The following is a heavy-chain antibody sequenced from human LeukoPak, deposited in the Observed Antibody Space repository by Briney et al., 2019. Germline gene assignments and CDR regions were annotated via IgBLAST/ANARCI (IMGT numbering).Heavy chain of an antibody. J-gene: IGHJ4*02. D-gene: IGHD1-26*01. Sequence: PGRSLRLSCAASGFTFSSYAMHWVRQAPGKELEWVAVISYDGSNKYYADSVKGRFTISRDNSKNTLYLQMNSLRAEDTAVYYCAKDMGSYLEPAGYWGQGTLVTVSS. CDR3: AKDMGSYLEPAGY. CDR2: ISYDGSNK. V-gene: IGHV3-30-3*01. CDR1: GFTFSSYA.